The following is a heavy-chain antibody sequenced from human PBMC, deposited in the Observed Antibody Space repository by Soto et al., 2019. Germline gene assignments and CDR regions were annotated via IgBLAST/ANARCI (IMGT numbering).Heavy chain of an antibody. CDR2: IYYSGST. CDR3: MLGSGWKDFDY. D-gene: IGHD3-22*01. Sequence: PSETLSLTCTVSGGSISSSSYYWGWIRQPPGEGLEWIGNIYYSGSTYYNPSLKSRVTISVDTSKNQFSLKLSSVTAADTAVYYCMLGSGWKDFDYWGQGTLVTV. V-gene: IGHV4-39*01. CDR1: GGSISSSSYY. J-gene: IGHJ4*02.